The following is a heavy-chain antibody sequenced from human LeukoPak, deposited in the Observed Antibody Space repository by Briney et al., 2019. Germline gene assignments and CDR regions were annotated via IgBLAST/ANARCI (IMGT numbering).Heavy chain of an antibody. CDR3: ARALGGYGDY. CDR2: ISYDGSNK. J-gene: IGHJ4*02. V-gene: IGHV3-30-3*01. Sequence: GGSLRLSCAASGFTFSSYAMHWVRQAPGKGLEWVAVISYDGSNKYCADSVKGRFTISRDNSKNTLYLQMNSLRAEDTAVYYCARALGGYGDYWGQGTLVTVSS. CDR1: GFTFSSYA. D-gene: IGHD5-12*01.